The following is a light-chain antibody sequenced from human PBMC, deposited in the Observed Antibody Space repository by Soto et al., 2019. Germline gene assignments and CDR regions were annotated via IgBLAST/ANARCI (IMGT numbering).Light chain of an antibody. Sequence: QSVLTQPASVSGSPGQSITISCTGSSSDIGNYNYVSWYQQHPGKAPKLMLFEVSHRPSGVSNRFSGSKSGNTASLTISGLQAEDEADYYCSSYTNGNTAVAFGGGTKVTVL. CDR1: SSDIGNYNY. V-gene: IGLV2-14*01. J-gene: IGLJ2*01. CDR2: EVS. CDR3: SSYTNGNTAVA.